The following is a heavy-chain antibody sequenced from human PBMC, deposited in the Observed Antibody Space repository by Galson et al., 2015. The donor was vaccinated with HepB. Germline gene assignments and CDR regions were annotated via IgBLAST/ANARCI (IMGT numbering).Heavy chain of an antibody. D-gene: IGHD1-26*01. Sequence: SVKVSCKASGGTFTTYTTSWVRQAPGQGLEWMGGIIPIFDKTNYAQKFQGRVTITADETTSTVYMELISLRSDDTAVYYCARDGEASGTYLDYWGQGTLVIVSS. CDR2: IIPIFDKT. CDR3: ARDGEASGTYLDY. V-gene: IGHV1-69*13. J-gene: IGHJ4*02. CDR1: GGTFTTYT.